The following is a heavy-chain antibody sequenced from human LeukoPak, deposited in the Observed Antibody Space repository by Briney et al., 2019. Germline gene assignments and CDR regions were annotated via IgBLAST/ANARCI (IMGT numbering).Heavy chain of an antibody. CDR2: INTDGSGT. D-gene: IGHD6-13*01. CDR1: GFTFTTYW. J-gene: IGHJ4*02. CDR3: VRGVSSWYIFDS. V-gene: IGHV3-74*01. Sequence: PGGSLRLSCAASGFTFTTYWMHWVRQAPGKGLVWVSHINTDGSGTSYADSVNGRFTISRDNAKNTLYLRMNSLRAEDTAVYYCVRGVSSWYIFDSWGQGTLVNVPS.